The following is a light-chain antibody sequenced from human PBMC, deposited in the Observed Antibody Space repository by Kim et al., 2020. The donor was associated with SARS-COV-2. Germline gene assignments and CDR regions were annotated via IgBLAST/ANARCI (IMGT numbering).Light chain of an antibody. CDR2: SAS. CDR3: QQYATSPET. Sequence: ENVLTQSPGTLSLSPGERATLSCRASQSVSSNFLAWYQQKTGQAPRLLIYSASSRASGIPDRFSGSGSGTDFTLTISTLEPEDFAVYYCQQYATSPETFGQGTKLEI. V-gene: IGKV3-20*01. CDR1: QSVSSNF. J-gene: IGKJ1*01.